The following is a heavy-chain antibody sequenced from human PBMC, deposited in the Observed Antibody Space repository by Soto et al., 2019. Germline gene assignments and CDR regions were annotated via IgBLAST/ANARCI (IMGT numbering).Heavy chain of an antibody. D-gene: IGHD2-15*01. CDR2: IQSGGSI. J-gene: IGHJ6*03. V-gene: IGHV3-66*01. CDR3: ARDDVYCSGGICYGVPMDV. CDR1: GFTVSSKY. Sequence: EVQLVESGGGLVQPGGSLRLSCAASGFTVSSKYMSWVRQGPGKGLEWVAVIQSGGSIYYADSVKGRFAISRDSSKNALYLQMNSLRVEDTAVYYCARDDVYCSGGICYGVPMDVCGKGTTVTVSS.